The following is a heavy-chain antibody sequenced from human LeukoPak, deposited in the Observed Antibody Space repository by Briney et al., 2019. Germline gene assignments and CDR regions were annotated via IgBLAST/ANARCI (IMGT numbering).Heavy chain of an antibody. CDR3: ARSSAGGARGDY. J-gene: IGHJ4*02. Sequence: SETLSLTCTVSGGSISSGSYYWGWIRQPPGKGLEWIENIYYSGSTSYNPSLKSRVTISVDTSKNHHSLNLRSVTAADTAVYYCARSSAGGARGDYWGQGTLVTVSS. CDR2: IYYSGST. V-gene: IGHV4-39*02. D-gene: IGHD1-26*01. CDR1: GGSISSGSYY.